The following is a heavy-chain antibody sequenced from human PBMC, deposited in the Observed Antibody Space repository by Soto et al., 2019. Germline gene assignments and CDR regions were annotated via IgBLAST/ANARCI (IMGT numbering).Heavy chain of an antibody. CDR3: ARLITFGGVDAFDI. CDR2: IIPIFGTA. D-gene: IGHD3-16*01. CDR1: GGTFSSYA. V-gene: IGHV1-69*13. J-gene: IGHJ3*02. Sequence: AVKVSCKASGGTFSSYAISWVRQAPGQGLEWMGGIIPIFGTANYAQKFQGRVTITADESTSTAYMELSSLRSEDTAVYYCARLITFGGVDAFDIWGQGTMVTVSS.